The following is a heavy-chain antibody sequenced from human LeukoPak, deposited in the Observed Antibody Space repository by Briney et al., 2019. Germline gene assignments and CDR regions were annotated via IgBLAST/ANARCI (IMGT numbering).Heavy chain of an antibody. V-gene: IGHV3-23*01. CDR1: GFSFSSHG. D-gene: IGHD4-17*01. CDR2: IIGGAGST. CDR3: ARLDSTVTHDAFDI. Sequence: GGSLRLSCAASGFSFSSHGMSWVRQAPGKGLEWVSGIIGGAGSTYYADSVKGRFTISRDNSKNTLYLQMNSLRAEDTAVYYCARLDSTVTHDAFDIWGQGTMVTVSS. J-gene: IGHJ3*02.